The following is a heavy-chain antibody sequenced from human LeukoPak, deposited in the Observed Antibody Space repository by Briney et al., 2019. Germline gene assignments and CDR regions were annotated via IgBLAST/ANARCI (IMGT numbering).Heavy chain of an antibody. J-gene: IGHJ4*02. Sequence: SVKVSCKASGGTFSSYAISWVRQAPGEGVEWMGGIIPIFGTANYAQRFQGRVTITADESTSTAYMELSSLRSEDTAVYYCARGPLRFLGGIDYWGQGTLVTVSS. V-gene: IGHV1-69*13. CDR3: ARGPLRFLGGIDY. CDR1: GGTFSSYA. D-gene: IGHD3-3*01. CDR2: IIPIFGTA.